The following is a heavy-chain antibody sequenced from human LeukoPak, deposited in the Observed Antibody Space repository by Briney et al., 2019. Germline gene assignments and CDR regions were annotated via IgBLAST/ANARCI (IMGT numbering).Heavy chain of an antibody. CDR1: GVSISSYY. CDR3: ARHATAISTYYGMDV. CDR2: IYYSGST. Sequence: SETLSLTCTVSGVSISSYYWSWIRQPPGKGLEWIGYIYYSGSTNYNPSLKSRVTISVDTSKNQFSLKLSSVTAADTAVYYCARHATAISTYYGMDVWGQGTTVTVSS. V-gene: IGHV4-59*08. D-gene: IGHD2-21*01. J-gene: IGHJ6*02.